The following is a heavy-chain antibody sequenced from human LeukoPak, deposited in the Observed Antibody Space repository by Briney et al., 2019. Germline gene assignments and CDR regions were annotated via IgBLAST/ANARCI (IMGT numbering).Heavy chain of an antibody. V-gene: IGHV5-51*01. Sequence: GEXXKISCKGSGYSFTSYWIGWVRQMPGKGLEWMGIIYPGDSDTRYSPSFQGQVTISADKSISTAYLQWSSLKASDTAMYYCARHRYQLLLPPDYWGQGTLVTVSS. J-gene: IGHJ4*02. CDR3: ARHRYQLLLPPDY. D-gene: IGHD2-2*01. CDR1: GYSFTSYW. CDR2: IYPGDSDT.